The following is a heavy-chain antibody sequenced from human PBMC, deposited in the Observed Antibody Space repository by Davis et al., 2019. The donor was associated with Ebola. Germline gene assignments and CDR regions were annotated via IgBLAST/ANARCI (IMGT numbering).Heavy chain of an antibody. J-gene: IGHJ6*02. Sequence: MPGGSLRLSCAVYGGSFSGYYWSWIRQPPGKGLEWIGEINHSGSTNYNPSLKSRVTISVDTSKNQFSLKLSSVTAADTAVYYCARYPLIMGRFGELGSYYYGMDVWGQGTTVTVSS. CDR2: INHSGST. CDR1: GGSFSGYY. V-gene: IGHV4-34*01. D-gene: IGHD3-10*01. CDR3: ARYPLIMGRFGELGSYYYGMDV.